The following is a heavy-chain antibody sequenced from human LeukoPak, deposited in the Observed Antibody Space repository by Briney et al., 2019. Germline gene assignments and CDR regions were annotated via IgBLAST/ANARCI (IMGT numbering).Heavy chain of an antibody. Sequence: GRSLRLSCAASGFTFSSYGMHWVRQAPGKGLEWVAVISYDGSNKYYADSVKGRFTISRGNSKNTLYLQMNSLRAEDTAVYYCASRVTGDFDYWGQGTLVTVSS. CDR1: GFTFSSYG. D-gene: IGHD1-14*01. CDR3: ASRVTGDFDY. V-gene: IGHV3-30*03. J-gene: IGHJ4*02. CDR2: ISYDGSNK.